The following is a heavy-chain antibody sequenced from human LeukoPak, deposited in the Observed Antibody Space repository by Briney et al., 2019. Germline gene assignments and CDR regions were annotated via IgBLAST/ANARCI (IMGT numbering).Heavy chain of an antibody. CDR2: IYYSGST. CDR1: GGSISSGGYY. D-gene: IGHD6-6*01. Sequence: SETLSLTCTVSGGSISSGGYYWSWIRQHPGTGLEWIGYIYYSGSTYYNPSLKSRVTISVDTSKNQFSLKLSSVTAADTAVYYCARDRPLVSWFDPWGQGTLVTVSS. V-gene: IGHV4-31*03. J-gene: IGHJ5*02. CDR3: ARDRPLVSWFDP.